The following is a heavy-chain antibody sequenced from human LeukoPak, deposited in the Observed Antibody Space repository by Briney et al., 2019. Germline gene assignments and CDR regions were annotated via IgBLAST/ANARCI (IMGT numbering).Heavy chain of an antibody. Sequence: ASVKVSCKASGYTFTSYAMHWVRQAPGQRLEWMGWINAGNGNTQYSQNFQGRVTITRDTSASTAYMELSSLRSEDTAVYYCATSRDFYDTSGYYPYYFDCWGQGTLVTVSS. CDR1: GYTFTSYA. D-gene: IGHD3-22*01. V-gene: IGHV1-3*01. CDR3: ATSRDFYDTSGYYPYYFDC. CDR2: INAGNGNT. J-gene: IGHJ4*02.